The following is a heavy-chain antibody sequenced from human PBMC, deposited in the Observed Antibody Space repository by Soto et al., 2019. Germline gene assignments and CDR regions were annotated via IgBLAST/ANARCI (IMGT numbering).Heavy chain of an antibody. CDR3: AISTGGFGGLFVVPSDY. Sequence: EVQLLASGGGLVQPGGSLRLSCAASGFTYESYAMSWVRQAPGKGLEWVSGINSGGTVAHYADSVKGRFAISRDNSKNTLSLEMNSLRADDTGLYYCAISTGGFGGLFVVPSDYWGQGTLVTVSS. J-gene: IGHJ4*02. V-gene: IGHV3-23*01. D-gene: IGHD3-16*02. CDR1: GFTYESYA. CDR2: INSGGTVA.